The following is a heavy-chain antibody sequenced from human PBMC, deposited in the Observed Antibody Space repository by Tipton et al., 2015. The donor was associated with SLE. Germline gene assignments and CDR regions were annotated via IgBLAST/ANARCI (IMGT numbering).Heavy chain of an antibody. V-gene: IGHV4-34*01. D-gene: IGHD6-19*01. J-gene: IGHJ4*02. CDR3: ARGGNVLRVADFDY. Sequence: TLSLTCAIYGGSFSGYYWSWIRQPPGKGLEWIGEINHSGSTNYNPSLKSRVTISVDTSKNQFSLKLSSVTAADTAMYYCARGGNVLRVADFDYWGQGTLVTVSA. CDR2: INHSGST. CDR1: GGSFSGYY.